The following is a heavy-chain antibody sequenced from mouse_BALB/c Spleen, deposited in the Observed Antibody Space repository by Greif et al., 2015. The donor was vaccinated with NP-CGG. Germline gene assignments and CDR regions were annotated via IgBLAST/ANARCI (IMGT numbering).Heavy chain of an antibody. J-gene: IGHJ4*01. CDR3: ASMDY. CDR2: ISDGGSYT. CDR1: GFTFSDYY. Sequence: EVQGVESGGGLVKPGGSLKLSRAASGFTFSDYYMYWVRQTPEKRLEWVATISDGGSYTYYPDSVKGRFTISRDNAKNNLYLQMSSLKSEDTAMYYCASMDYWGQGTSVTVSS. V-gene: IGHV5-4*02.